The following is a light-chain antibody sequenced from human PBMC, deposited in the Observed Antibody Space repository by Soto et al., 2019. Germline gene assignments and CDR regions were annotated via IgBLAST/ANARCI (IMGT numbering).Light chain of an antibody. Sequence: QSVLTQPASVSGSPGQSITISCTGTSSDVGSYNVVSWYQQHPGKAPKRMIYEDNKRPSGVSNRFSGSKSGNTASLTISRVQAEDEADYYCCSYAGSSTYVFGTGTKLTVL. CDR2: EDN. V-gene: IGLV2-23*01. CDR1: SSDVGSYNV. J-gene: IGLJ1*01. CDR3: CSYAGSSTYV.